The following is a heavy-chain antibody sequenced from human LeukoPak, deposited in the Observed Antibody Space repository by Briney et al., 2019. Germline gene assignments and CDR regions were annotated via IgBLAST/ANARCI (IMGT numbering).Heavy chain of an antibody. CDR1: GYTFTSYY. CDR2: INPSGTNT. CDR3: ARELSGGYFDY. D-gene: IGHD7-27*01. V-gene: IGHV1-46*01. J-gene: IGHJ4*02. Sequence: EASVKVSCKASGYTFTSYYMHWVRLAPGQGLEWMGLINPSGTNTNYAQKFLGRLTVTRDTSTSTVYMELSSLRSVDTAVYYCARELSGGYFDYWGQGTLVTVSS.